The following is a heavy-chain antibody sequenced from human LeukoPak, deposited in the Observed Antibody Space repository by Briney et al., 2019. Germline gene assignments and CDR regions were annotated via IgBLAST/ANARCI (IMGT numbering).Heavy chain of an antibody. CDR3: ARDSSITNYYYGMDV. J-gene: IGHJ6*02. CDR2: ISSNGDST. CDR1: GFPFSSYA. V-gene: IGHV3-64*01. D-gene: IGHD2-2*01. Sequence: GGSLRLSCTASGFPFSSYAMHWVRQAPGKGLEYVSGISSNGDSTYYANSVKGRFTISRDNSKNTLYLQVGSLRAEDMAVFYCARDSSITNYYYGMDVWGQGTTVTVSS.